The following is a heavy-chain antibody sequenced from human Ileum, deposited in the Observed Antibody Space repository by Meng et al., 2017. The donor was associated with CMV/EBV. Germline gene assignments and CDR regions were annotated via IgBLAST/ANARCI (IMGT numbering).Heavy chain of an antibody. V-gene: IGHV3-30*02. D-gene: IGHD3-3*01. Sequence: GGSLRLSCAASGFTFSSYGMHWVRQAPGKGLEWVAFIRYDVSNKYYADSVKGRFTISRDKSKNTLYLKMNSLRAEDTAVYYCAKDITIFDTRHHYGMDVWGQGTMVTVSS. CDR2: IRYDVSNK. J-gene: IGHJ6*02. CDR1: GFTFSSYG. CDR3: AKDITIFDTRHHYGMDV.